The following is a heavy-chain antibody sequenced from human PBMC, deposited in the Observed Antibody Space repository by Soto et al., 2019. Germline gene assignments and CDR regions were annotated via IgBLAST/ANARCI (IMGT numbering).Heavy chain of an antibody. CDR1: GGSISSGGYY. CDR3: ARGGFDWINNPGGMDV. D-gene: IGHD3-9*01. J-gene: IGHJ6*04. V-gene: IGHV4-31*03. CDR2: IYYSGST. Sequence: QGQLQESGPGLVKLSQTLSLTCTVSGGSISSGGYYWSWIRQHPGKGLEWIGYIYYSGSTYYNPSLKSRVTISVDTSKNQFSLKLSSVSAADTAVYYCARGGFDWINNPGGMDVWGKGTTVTVSS.